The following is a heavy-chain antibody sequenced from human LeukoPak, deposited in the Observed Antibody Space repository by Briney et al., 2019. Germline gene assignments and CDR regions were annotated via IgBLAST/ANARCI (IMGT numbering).Heavy chain of an antibody. CDR1: GFSFSTYD. CDR3: ARGVNTNGYHYDY. CDR2: IGTGGDT. D-gene: IGHD2-8*01. Sequence: GGSLRLSCAASGFSFSTYDMHWVREATGKGPEWGAIIGTGGDTYYPGSVRGRFTTSRENDKNSLYLQMNSLRAEDTAVYYCARGVNTNGYHYDYRGQGTLVTVSS. J-gene: IGHJ4*02. V-gene: IGHV3-13*04.